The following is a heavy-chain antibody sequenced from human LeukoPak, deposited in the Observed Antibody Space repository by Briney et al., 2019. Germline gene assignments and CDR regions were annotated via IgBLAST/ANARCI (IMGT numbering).Heavy chain of an antibody. CDR2: INPNSGGT. J-gene: IGHJ6*03. V-gene: IGHV1-2*02. CDR1: GYSFISYY. CDR3: AKAAAGSQHSYYYYYYLDV. D-gene: IGHD6-13*01. Sequence: ASVKVSCKASGYSFISYYMHWVRQAPGQGLEWMGWINPNSGGTNYAQKFQGRVTMTRDTSISTAYMELSRLRSDDTAVYYCAKAAAGSQHSYYYYYYLDVWGTGTTVTISS.